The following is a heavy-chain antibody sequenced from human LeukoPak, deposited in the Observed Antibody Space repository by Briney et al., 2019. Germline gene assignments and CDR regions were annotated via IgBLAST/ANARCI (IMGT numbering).Heavy chain of an antibody. CDR2: LNHSGST. Sequence: SETLSLNGAGYGGSFSGYYWSSIRQPPRKGLEWIGELNHSGSTNYNPSLKSRVTISVDTSKNQFSLKLSSVTAADTAVYYCAWQSSGWSHWYFDLWGRGTLVTVSS. D-gene: IGHD6-19*01. J-gene: IGHJ2*01. CDR3: AWQSSGWSHWYFDL. CDR1: GGSFSGYY. V-gene: IGHV4-34*01.